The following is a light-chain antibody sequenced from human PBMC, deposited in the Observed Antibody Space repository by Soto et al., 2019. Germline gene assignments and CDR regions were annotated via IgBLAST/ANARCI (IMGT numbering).Light chain of an antibody. Sequence: DIQMTQSPSSLSASVGDRVTITCRASQSISNSLNWYHQKPGKAPKLLIYAASSLQSGVPSRFSGGGSGTDFTLTISSLQPEDFATYYCQQSYTVPVTFGPGTKV. V-gene: IGKV1-39*01. CDR2: AAS. J-gene: IGKJ3*01. CDR1: QSISNS. CDR3: QQSYTVPVT.